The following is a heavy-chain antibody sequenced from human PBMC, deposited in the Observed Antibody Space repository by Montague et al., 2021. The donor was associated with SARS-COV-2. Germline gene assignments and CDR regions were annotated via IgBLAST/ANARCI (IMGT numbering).Heavy chain of an antibody. V-gene: IGHV4-31*03. CDR3: ARTPAVYVVVVPAARGHFDY. CDR1: GGSISSGGYY. CDR2: IYYSGST. D-gene: IGHD2-2*01. J-gene: IGHJ4*02. Sequence: TLSLTCTVSGGSISSGGYYWSWIRQHPGKGLGWIGYIYYSGSTYYNPSLKSRVTISVDTSKNQFSLKLSSVTAADTAVYYCARTPAVYVVVVPAARGHFDYWGQGTLVTVSS.